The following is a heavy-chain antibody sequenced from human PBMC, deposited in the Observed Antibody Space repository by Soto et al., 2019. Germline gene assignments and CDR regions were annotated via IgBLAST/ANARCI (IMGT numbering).Heavy chain of an antibody. CDR1: GFTFSSYS. CDR2: ISSSSSYI. Sequence: EVQLVESGGGLVKPGGSLRLSCAASGFTFSSYSMNWVRQAPGKGLEWVSSISSSSSYIYYADSVKGRFTISRDNAKNSLYLQMNSVRAEDTAVYYCARDRRWSLTGYYYYYYMDVWGKGTTVTVSS. V-gene: IGHV3-21*01. J-gene: IGHJ6*03. D-gene: IGHD3-9*01. CDR3: ARDRRWSLTGYYYYYYMDV.